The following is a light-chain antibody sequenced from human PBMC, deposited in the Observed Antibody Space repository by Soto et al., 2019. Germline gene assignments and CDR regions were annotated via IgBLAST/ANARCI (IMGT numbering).Light chain of an antibody. Sequence: EIVLTQSPGTLSLSPGERATLSCRASQSINNRYLAWYQQKPGQAPRLLIYAASSRATGIPDRLSVSGSGTDFTLTISRLEPEDFAVYYCQPFGSSPGFPFGPGTKVDIK. V-gene: IGKV3-20*01. CDR3: QPFGSSPGFP. CDR2: AAS. CDR1: QSINNRY. J-gene: IGKJ3*01.